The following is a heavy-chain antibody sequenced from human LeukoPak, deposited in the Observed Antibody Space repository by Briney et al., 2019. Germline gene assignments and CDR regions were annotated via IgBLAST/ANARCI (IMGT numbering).Heavy chain of an antibody. Sequence: PGGSLRLSCAPSLFTSSSYDMRCVRQATGESLEWVSAIGTAGDTYYPGSVKGRSIISRENVKNSLYLQMNSLRTGDTAVYYCARGSDGIIDYWGQGTLVTVSS. J-gene: IGHJ4*02. D-gene: IGHD1-14*01. CDR1: LFTSSSYD. CDR3: ARGSDGIIDY. V-gene: IGHV3-13*01. CDR2: IGTAGDT.